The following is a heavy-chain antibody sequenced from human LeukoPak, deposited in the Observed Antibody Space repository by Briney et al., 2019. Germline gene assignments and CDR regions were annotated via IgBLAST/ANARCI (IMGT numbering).Heavy chain of an antibody. CDR2: ISYDGSNK. CDR1: GFTFSSYG. CDR3: AREAYYDSSGLFDY. V-gene: IGHV3-30*03. D-gene: IGHD3-22*01. J-gene: IGHJ4*02. Sequence: PGGSLRLSCAASGFTFSSYGMHWVRQAPGKGLEWVSAISYDGSNKYYADSVKGRFTISRDNSKNTLYLQMNSLRAEDTAVYYCAREAYYDSSGLFDYWGQGTLVTVSS.